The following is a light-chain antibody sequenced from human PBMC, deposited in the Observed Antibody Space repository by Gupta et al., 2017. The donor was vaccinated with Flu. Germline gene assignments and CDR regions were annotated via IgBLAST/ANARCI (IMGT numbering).Light chain of an antibody. V-gene: IGLV2-14*01. J-gene: IGLJ3*02. CDR1: SSYVGGDDY. Sequence: ITISSTGTSSYVGGDDYFCWPPTHPHQANSLMFYEVSSRTAGATRRFSDSKAANAASLTISGLQAEEADDYYCSSYASNSNWVFGGGTKLTVL. CDR3: SSYASNSNWV. CDR2: EVS.